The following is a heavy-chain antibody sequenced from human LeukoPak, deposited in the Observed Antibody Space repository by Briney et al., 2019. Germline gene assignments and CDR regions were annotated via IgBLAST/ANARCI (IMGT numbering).Heavy chain of an antibody. CDR3: ATFSPGSEENASY. D-gene: IGHD3-10*01. Sequence: GGSLRLSCAASGFTFSNFWLHWVRQGPGKGLEWVSRINSDASFTGYADSVKGRFTIARDDATSTLYFQMHNLRVEDTAVYYCATFSPGSEENASYWGQGALVTVSS. V-gene: IGHV3-74*01. J-gene: IGHJ4*02. CDR2: INSDASFT. CDR1: GFTFSNFW.